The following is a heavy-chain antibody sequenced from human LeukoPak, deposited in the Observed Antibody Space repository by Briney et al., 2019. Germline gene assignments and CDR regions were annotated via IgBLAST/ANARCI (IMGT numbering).Heavy chain of an antibody. J-gene: IGHJ4*02. CDR3: ARVPRTWYLDY. CDR2: IYSGGST. Sequence: GGSRRLSCAASGLTVTSSCISWGRHAPGKALDWVALIYSGGSTYYADSVKGRFTTSRDNSKNTLYLQMNSLRAEDTAVYYCARVPRTWYLDYWGQGALVTVSS. CDR1: GLTVTSSC. V-gene: IGHV3-66*01.